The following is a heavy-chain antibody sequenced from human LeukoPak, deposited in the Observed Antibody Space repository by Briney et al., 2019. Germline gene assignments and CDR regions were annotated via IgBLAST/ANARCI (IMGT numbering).Heavy chain of an antibody. CDR3: ARVRAYDDYGDYFDY. V-gene: IGHV3-7*05. CDR1: GFTFNRHW. J-gene: IGHJ4*02. D-gene: IGHD4-17*01. CDR2: IKQDGSEK. Sequence: PGGSLRLSCEASGFTFNRHWMIWVHQAPGKGLEWVANIKQDGSEKHYVGSVKGRFTISRDNAKNSLYLQMTSLRADDSAVYYCARVRAYDDYGDYFDYWGQGSLVTVSS.